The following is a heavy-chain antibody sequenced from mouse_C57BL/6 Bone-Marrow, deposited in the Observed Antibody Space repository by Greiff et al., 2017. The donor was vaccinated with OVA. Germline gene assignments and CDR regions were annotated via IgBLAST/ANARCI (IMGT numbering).Heavy chain of an antibody. CDR1: GFTFSSYT. V-gene: IGHV5-9*01. CDR2: ISGGGGNT. D-gene: IGHD3-2*02. Sequence: EVNVVESGGGLVKPGGSLKLSCAASGFTFSSYTMSWVRQTPEKRLEWVATISGGGGNTYYPDSVKGRFTISRDNAKNTLYLQMSSLRSEDTALYYCARGLSIAYWGQGTLVTVSA. CDR3: ARGLSIAY. J-gene: IGHJ3*01.